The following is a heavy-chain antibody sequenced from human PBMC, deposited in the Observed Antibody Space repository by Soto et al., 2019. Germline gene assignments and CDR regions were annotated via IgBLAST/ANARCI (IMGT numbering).Heavy chain of an antibody. V-gene: IGHV1-69*08. CDR3: ARDSPMGSTFSGYDAIDS. CDR1: GGAFTNDI. Sequence: QVHLVQSGAEVKKPGSSVKVSCKASGGAFTNDIITWVRQAPGQGLEWMGRIIPLLDVTNYAQKFQGRVTITADKSTSTAYMELNSLIYEDTAVYYCARDSPMGSTFSGYDAIDSWGQGTLVTVSS. CDR2: IIPLLDVT. J-gene: IGHJ4*02. D-gene: IGHD5-12*01.